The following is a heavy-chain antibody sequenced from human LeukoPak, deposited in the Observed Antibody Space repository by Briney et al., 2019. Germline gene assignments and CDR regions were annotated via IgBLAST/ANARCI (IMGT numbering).Heavy chain of an antibody. CDR1: GGSISSSSYY. CDR3: ARDIVVVVAATRGSYYYGMDV. J-gene: IGHJ6*02. Sequence: SETLSLTCTVSGGSISSSSYYWGWIRQPPGKGREWIGSIYYSGITYYNPSLKSRVTISVDTSKNQFSLKLSSVAAADTAVYYCARDIVVVVAATRGSYYYGMDVWGQGTTVTVSS. D-gene: IGHD2-15*01. V-gene: IGHV4-39*01. CDR2: IYYSGIT.